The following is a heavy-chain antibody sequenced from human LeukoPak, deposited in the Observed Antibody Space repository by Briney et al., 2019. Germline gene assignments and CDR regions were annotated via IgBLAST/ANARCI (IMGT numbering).Heavy chain of an antibody. J-gene: IGHJ5*02. CDR3: ARGYYYDSSGYYWSFDP. Sequence: SVNVSCKASGGTFSSYAISWVRKAPGQGLEWMGRIIPIFGTANYAQKFQGRVTITTDESTSTAYMELSSLRSEDTAVYYCARGYYYDSSGYYWSFDPWGQGTLVTVSS. CDR2: IIPIFGTA. D-gene: IGHD3-22*01. CDR1: GGTFSSYA. V-gene: IGHV1-69*05.